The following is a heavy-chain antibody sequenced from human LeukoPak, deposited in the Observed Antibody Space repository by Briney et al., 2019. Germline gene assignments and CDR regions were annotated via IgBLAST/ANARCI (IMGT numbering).Heavy chain of an antibody. V-gene: IGHV3-23*01. J-gene: IGHJ4*02. CDR3: AKDGLLWFGDAWDY. Sequence: PGGSLRLSCAAPGFTFSSDAMSWVRQAPGKGLEWVSAISGSGGSTYYADSVKGRFTISRDNSKNTLYLQMNSLRAEDTAVYYCAKDGLLWFGDAWDYWGQGTLVTVSS. CDR1: GFTFSSDA. D-gene: IGHD3-10*01. CDR2: ISGSGGST.